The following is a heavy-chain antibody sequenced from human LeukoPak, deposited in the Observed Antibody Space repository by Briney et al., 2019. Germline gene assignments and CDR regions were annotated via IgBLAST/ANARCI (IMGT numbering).Heavy chain of an antibody. CDR1: GGSITSYY. CDR3: ARRAYSSGYYYFDY. J-gene: IGHJ4*02. D-gene: IGHD3-22*01. CDR2: IYYSGST. Sequence: SETLSLTCTVSGGSITSYYWSSIRQPPGKGLEWVGYIYYSGSTNYNPSLKSRVTISVDTSKNQFSLKLSSVTAADTAVYYCARRAYSSGYYYFDYWGQGALVTVSS. V-gene: IGHV4-59*01.